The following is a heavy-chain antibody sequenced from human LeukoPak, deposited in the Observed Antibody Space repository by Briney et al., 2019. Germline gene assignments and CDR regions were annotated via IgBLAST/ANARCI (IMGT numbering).Heavy chain of an antibody. Sequence: SETLSLTCTVSGGSISSSSDCWGWIRQPPGKGLEWIGTIYYSGSTYYNPSLKSRVTISVDASKNQFSLKLSSVTAADPSVYFCARQISYTRPPSYMDAWGKGTPVTVSS. CDR3: ARQISYTRPPSYMDA. V-gene: IGHV4-39*01. J-gene: IGHJ6*03. CDR1: GGSISSSSDC. CDR2: IYYSGST. D-gene: IGHD6-13*01.